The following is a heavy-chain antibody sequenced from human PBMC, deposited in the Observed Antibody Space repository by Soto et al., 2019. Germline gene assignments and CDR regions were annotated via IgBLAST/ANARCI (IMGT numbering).Heavy chain of an antibody. Sequence: QVQLVESGGGVVQPGRSLRLSCAVSGFTFSDYGMHWFRQAPGKGLEWVALISYDGGHKYYVDSVKGRFTISRDNSKNTLYLQLNSLKPEDTAIYYCAKDRAGYSRGMDVW. CDR3: AKDRAGYSRGMDV. CDR1: GFTFSDYG. V-gene: IGHV3-30*18. CDR2: ISYDGGHK. J-gene: IGHJ6*01. D-gene: IGHD3-16*02.